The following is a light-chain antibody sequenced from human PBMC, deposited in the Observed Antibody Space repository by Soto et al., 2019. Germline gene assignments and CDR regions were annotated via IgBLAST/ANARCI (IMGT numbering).Light chain of an antibody. CDR1: SSDIGAWDF. V-gene: IGLV2-8*01. Sequence: QSVLTQPPSASGSPGQSVTISCSGTSSDIGAWDFVSWYQHHAGQAPKLIIYEVTKRPSGVPDRFSGSKSGNTASLTVSGLLLDDDADYYCASYAGGNQVFGTGTKVTVL. J-gene: IGLJ1*01. CDR2: EVT. CDR3: ASYAGGNQV.